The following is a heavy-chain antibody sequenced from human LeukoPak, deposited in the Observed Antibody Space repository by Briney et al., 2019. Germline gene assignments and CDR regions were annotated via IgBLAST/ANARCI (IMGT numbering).Heavy chain of an antibody. J-gene: IGHJ4*02. CDR3: VRRVLSFSRPSNFDY. Sequence: TSETLSLTCSVSGGSVSSSTYDWGWIRQPPGKGLEWIGNIYYSGTTYYNPSLKSRVTISIDTSNKQFSLKLTSVTAADTAVYYCVRRVLSFSRPSNFDYWGQGILVTPSS. CDR2: IYYSGTT. D-gene: IGHD2-2*01. V-gene: IGHV4-39*01. CDR1: GGSVSSSTYD.